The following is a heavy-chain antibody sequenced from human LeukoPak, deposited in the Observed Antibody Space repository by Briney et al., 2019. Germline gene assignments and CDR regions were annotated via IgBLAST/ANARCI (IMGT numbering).Heavy chain of an antibody. V-gene: IGHV4-38-2*02. CDR3: ARVDSRITIFGVVPANFDY. CDR1: GYSISSGYS. J-gene: IGHJ4*02. Sequence: SETLSLTCTVSGYSISSGYSWGWIGQPPGKGLGWIGSIYHSGSTYYNPSLKSRVTISVDTSKNQFSLKLCSVTAADTAVYYCARVDSRITIFGVVPANFDYWGQGTLVTVSS. CDR2: IYHSGST. D-gene: IGHD3-3*01.